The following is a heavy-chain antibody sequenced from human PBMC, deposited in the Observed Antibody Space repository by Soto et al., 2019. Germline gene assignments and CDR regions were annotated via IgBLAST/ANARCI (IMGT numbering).Heavy chain of an antibody. V-gene: IGHV4-31*02. CDR3: ARAYRDRMVRGVTNWFDP. D-gene: IGHD3-10*01. CDR2: IYYSGST. Sequence: QVQLVESGGGVVQPGRSLRLSCAASGFTFSSYAMHWVRQAPGKGLEWIGYIYYSGSTYYNPSLKSRVTISVDTSKNQFSLKLSSVTAADTAVYYCARAYRDRMVRGVTNWFDPWGQGTLVTVSS. J-gene: IGHJ5*02. CDR1: GFTFSSYAMH.